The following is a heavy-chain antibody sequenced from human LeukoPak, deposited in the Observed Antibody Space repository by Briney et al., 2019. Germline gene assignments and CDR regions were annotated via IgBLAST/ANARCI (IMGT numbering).Heavy chain of an antibody. V-gene: IGHV4-34*01. D-gene: IGHD3-22*01. J-gene: IGHJ4*02. CDR1: GGSFSGYY. Sequence: SETLSLTCAVYGGSFSGYYWSWIRQPPGKGLEWIGEINHSGSTNYNPSLKSRVTISVDTSKNQFSLKLSSVTAADTAVYYCARAYTYYYDSSGYPIRPFDYWGQGTLVTVSS. CDR3: ARAYTYYYDSSGYPIRPFDY. CDR2: INHSGST.